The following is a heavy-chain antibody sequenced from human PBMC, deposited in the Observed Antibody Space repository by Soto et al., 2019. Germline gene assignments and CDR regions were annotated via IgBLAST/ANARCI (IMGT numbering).Heavy chain of an antibody. CDR2: ISGGGGST. J-gene: IGHJ5*02. CDR1: GFTFSSYA. Sequence: GGSLRLSCAASGFTFSSYAMSWVRQAPGKGLEWVSAISGGGGSTYYADSVKGRFTISRDNSKNTLYLQMNSLRAEDTAVYYCAKDGAVVVVPAAIWSWFDPWGQGTLVTVSS. V-gene: IGHV3-23*01. CDR3: AKDGAVVVVPAAIWSWFDP. D-gene: IGHD2-2*02.